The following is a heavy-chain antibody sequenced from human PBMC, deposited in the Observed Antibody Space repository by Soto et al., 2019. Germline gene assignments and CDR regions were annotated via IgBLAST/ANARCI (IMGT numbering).Heavy chain of an antibody. Sequence: QVQLVESGGGVVQPGRSLRLSCAASGFTFSSYGMHWVRQAPGKGLEWVAVIWYDGSNKYYADSVKGRFTISRDNSKNTRYLQMNSLRAEDTAVYYCARVGDYYGSGSTFMGGYYYGMDVWGQGTTVTVSS. CDR1: GFTFSSYG. D-gene: IGHD3-10*01. CDR3: ARVGDYYGSGSTFMGGYYYGMDV. CDR2: IWYDGSNK. J-gene: IGHJ6*02. V-gene: IGHV3-33*01.